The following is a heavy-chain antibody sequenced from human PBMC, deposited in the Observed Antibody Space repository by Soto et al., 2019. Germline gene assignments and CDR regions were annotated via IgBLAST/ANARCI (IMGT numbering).Heavy chain of an antibody. V-gene: IGHV3-11*06. J-gene: IGHJ6*03. CDR3: VRGCGRSSCPYYLDV. CDR1: GFTFSDYY. Sequence: GGSLRLSCAASGFTFSDYYMSWIRQAPGKGLEWVSYYVGSAKGRFTVSRDNAKNSLDLQMNSLRGDDTAVYYCVRGCGRSSCPYYLDVWGKGTTVTVSS. D-gene: IGHD2-2*01.